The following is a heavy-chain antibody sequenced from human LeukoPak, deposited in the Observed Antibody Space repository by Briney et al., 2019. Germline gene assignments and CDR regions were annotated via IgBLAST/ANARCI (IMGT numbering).Heavy chain of an antibody. CDR1: GGSISSYY. CDR3: ARRVAPTDCFDY. V-gene: IGHV4-59*08. J-gene: IGHJ4*02. D-gene: IGHD2-15*01. Sequence: KSSETLSLTCTVSGGSISSYYWSWIRQPPGKGLEWIGYIYYSGSTNYNPSLKSRVTISVDTSKNQFSLKLSSVTAADTAVYYCARRVAPTDCFDYWGQGTLVTVSS. CDR2: IYYSGST.